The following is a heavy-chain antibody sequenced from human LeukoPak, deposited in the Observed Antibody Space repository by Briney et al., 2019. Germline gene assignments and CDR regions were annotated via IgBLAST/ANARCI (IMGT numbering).Heavy chain of an antibody. D-gene: IGHD5/OR15-5a*01. V-gene: IGHV3-7*01. CDR2: IKQVGSET. Sequence: GGSLRLSSAASGFTSCSDWMTWVRQAPGQGLGWVANIKQVGSETYYVDSVKGRFTISRDNAKNSLYLQMNSLRAEDTAVYYCARGVAFDYCGRGTLASVSS. J-gene: IGHJ4*02. CDR3: ARGVAFDY. CDR1: GFTSCSDW.